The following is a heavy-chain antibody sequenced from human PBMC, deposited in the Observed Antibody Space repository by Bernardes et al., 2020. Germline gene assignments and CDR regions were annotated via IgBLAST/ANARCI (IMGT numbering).Heavy chain of an antibody. CDR2: IYSCGST. D-gene: IGHD3-3*01. CDR1: GFTVSSNY. V-gene: IGHV3-66*01. J-gene: IGHJ4*02. CDR3: ARGGDYDFWSGSRIDY. Sequence: GSLRLSCAASGFTVSSNYMSWVRQAPGKGLEWVSVIYSCGSTYYADSVKGRFTISRDNSKNTLYLQMNSLRAEDTAVYYCARGGDYDFWSGSRIDYWGQGTLVTVSS.